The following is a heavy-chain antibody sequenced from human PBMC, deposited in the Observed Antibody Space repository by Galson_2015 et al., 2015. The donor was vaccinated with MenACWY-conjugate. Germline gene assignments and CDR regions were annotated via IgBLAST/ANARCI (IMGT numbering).Heavy chain of an antibody. Sequence: SLRLSCAASGFTFSSSRMHWVRHAPGKGLVWVSRIHSDGRTTGYADSVKGRFTLSRDNAKNTLFLQMYSLRAEDTAVYYCATQITENVYWGQGTLVTVSS. J-gene: IGHJ4*02. CDR3: ATQITENVY. V-gene: IGHV3-74*01. CDR2: IHSDGRTT. CDR1: GFTFSSSR.